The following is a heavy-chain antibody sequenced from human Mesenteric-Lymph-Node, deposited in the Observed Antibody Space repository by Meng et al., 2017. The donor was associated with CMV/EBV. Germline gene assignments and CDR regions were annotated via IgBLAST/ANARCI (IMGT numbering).Heavy chain of an antibody. CDR2: IRYDGSNK. J-gene: IGHJ6*02. Sequence: GESLKISCAASGFTFSSYGMHWVRQAPGKGLEWVAFIRYDGSNKYYADSVKGRFTISRDNSKNTLYLQMNSLRAEDTAVYYCAKAILRFLEWLPTIWGRDGMDVWGQGTTVTVSS. CDR3: AKAILRFLEWLPTIWGRDGMDV. V-gene: IGHV3-30*02. CDR1: GFTFSSYG. D-gene: IGHD3-3*01.